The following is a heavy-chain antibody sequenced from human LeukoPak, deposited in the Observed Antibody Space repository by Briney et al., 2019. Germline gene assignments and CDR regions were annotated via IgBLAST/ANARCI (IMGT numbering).Heavy chain of an antibody. D-gene: IGHD5-12*01. CDR3: ARDQGIVATIKGGSDYYGMDV. J-gene: IGHJ6*02. Sequence: SETLSLTCTVSGGSISSGDYYWSWIHQPPGKGQEWIGYIYYSGGTYYNPSLKSRVTMSVDTSKNQFSLKLSSVTAADTAVYYCARDQGIVATIKGGSDYYGMDVWGQGTTVTVSS. CDR1: GGSISSGDYY. V-gene: IGHV4-30-4*01. CDR2: IYYSGGT.